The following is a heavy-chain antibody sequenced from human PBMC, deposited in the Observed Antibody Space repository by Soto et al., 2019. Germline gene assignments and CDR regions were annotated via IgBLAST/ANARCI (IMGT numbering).Heavy chain of an antibody. CDR2: VYYSGSS. D-gene: IGHD3-3*01. J-gene: IGHJ4*02. CDR3: ARRSVFGVAAYDS. CDR1: GGSISNSGYF. Sequence: SETLSLTCTVSGGSISNSGYFWGWIRQPPMRGLEWIGNVYYSGSSHSNPSLKSRVTMSVDTSKNQFSLNLNSVTAADTAVYYCARRSVFGVAAYDSWGQGSLVTVSS. V-gene: IGHV4-39*01.